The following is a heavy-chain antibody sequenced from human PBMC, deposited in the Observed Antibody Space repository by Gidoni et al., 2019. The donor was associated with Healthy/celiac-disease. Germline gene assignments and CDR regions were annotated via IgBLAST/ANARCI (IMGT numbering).Heavy chain of an antibody. CDR3: ARRDGYYNAFDI. Sequence: EVQLVESGGGLVKPGGSLRLSCAASGFPFSSYSRNWVRQAPGKGLEWVSSISSSSSYIYYADSVKGRFTISRDNAKNSLYLQMNSLRAEDTAVYYCARRDGYYNAFDIWGQGTMVTVSS. V-gene: IGHV3-21*01. CDR2: ISSSSSYI. CDR1: GFPFSSYS. J-gene: IGHJ3*02. D-gene: IGHD1-26*01.